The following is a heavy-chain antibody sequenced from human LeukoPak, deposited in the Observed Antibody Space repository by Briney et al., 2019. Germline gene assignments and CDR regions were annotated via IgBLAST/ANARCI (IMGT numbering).Heavy chain of an antibody. V-gene: IGHV3-23*01. Sequence: PGGSLRLSCAASGFTFSSYAMSWVRQAPGKGLEWVSAISGSGGSTYYADSVKGRFTISRDNSKNTLYLQMNSLRAEDTAVYYCAKGRDRYCSGGSCYSLFDYWGQGTLVTVSS. CDR2: ISGSGGST. CDR1: GFTFSSYA. D-gene: IGHD2-15*01. CDR3: AKGRDRYCSGGSCYSLFDY. J-gene: IGHJ4*02.